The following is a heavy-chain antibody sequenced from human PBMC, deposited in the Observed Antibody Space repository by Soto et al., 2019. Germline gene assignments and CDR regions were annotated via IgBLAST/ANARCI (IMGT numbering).Heavy chain of an antibody. J-gene: IGHJ4*02. V-gene: IGHV5-51*01. CDR2: IYPGDSDT. Sequence: PGESLKISCKGSGYSFTSYWMGWVRQMPGKGLEWMGIIYPGDSDTRYSPSFQGQVTISADKSISTAYLQWSSLKASDTAMYYCARHRYYDFWSGYYTPSRSFDYWGQGTLVTVSS. CDR3: ARHRYYDFWSGYYTPSRSFDY. CDR1: GYSFTSYW. D-gene: IGHD3-3*01.